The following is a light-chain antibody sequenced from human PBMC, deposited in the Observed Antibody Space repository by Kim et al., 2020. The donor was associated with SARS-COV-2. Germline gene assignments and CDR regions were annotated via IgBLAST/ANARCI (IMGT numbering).Light chain of an antibody. Sequence: DIQMTQSPSTLSASVGDRVTITCRASQSISSWLAWCQQKPGKAPKLLIYKASSLESGVPSRFSGSGSGTEFTLTISSLQPDDFATYYCQQYNSYSVLTFGGGTKVDIK. CDR2: KAS. CDR3: QQYNSYSVLT. J-gene: IGKJ4*01. CDR1: QSISSW. V-gene: IGKV1-5*03.